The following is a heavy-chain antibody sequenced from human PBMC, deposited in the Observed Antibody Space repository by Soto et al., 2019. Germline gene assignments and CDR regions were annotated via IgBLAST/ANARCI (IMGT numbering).Heavy chain of an antibody. Sequence: GGSLRLSCAASGFTFSSYSMNWVRQAPGKGLEWVSYISSSSSTIYYADSVKGRFTISRDNAKNSLYLQMNSLRAEDTAVYYCARDPPVAAAAGQGYWGQGTLVTVSS. CDR2: ISSSSSTI. J-gene: IGHJ4*02. CDR3: ARDPPVAAAAGQGY. D-gene: IGHD6-13*01. CDR1: GFTFSSYS. V-gene: IGHV3-48*01.